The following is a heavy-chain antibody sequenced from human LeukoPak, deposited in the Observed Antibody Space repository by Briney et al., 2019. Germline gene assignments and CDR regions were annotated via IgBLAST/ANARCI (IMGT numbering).Heavy chain of an antibody. CDR2: INPNNGGT. D-gene: IGHD5-18*01. CDR3: ARDGEYSYGNDY. V-gene: IGHV1-2*02. Sequence: ASVKVSCKASGYTFTGYYMHWVRQAPGQGLEWMGWINPNNGGTNYAQKFQGRVTMTRDTSISTAYMELSRLRSDDTAVYYCARDGEYSYGNDYWGQGTLVTVSS. J-gene: IGHJ4*02. CDR1: GYTFTGYY.